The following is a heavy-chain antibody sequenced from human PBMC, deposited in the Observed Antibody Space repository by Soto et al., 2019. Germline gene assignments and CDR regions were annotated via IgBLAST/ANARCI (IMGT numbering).Heavy chain of an antibody. Sequence: PGGSLRLSCAASGFTFSSYGMHWVRQAPGKGLEWVAVISYDGSNKYYADSVKGRFTISRDNSKNTLYLQMNSLRAEDTAVYYCAKRGDYGDFFDYWGQGTLVTVSS. J-gene: IGHJ4*02. CDR1: GFTFSSYG. V-gene: IGHV3-30*18. CDR3: AKRGDYGDFFDY. CDR2: ISYDGSNK. D-gene: IGHD4-17*01.